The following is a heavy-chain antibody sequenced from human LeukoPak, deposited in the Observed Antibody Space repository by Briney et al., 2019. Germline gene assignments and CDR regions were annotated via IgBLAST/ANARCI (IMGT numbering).Heavy chain of an antibody. CDR3: TTQIGYCSSTSCYTFAFDI. J-gene: IGHJ3*02. D-gene: IGHD2-2*02. CDR2: IKSKTDGGTT. Sequence: GGSLRLSCAASGFTFSNAWMSSVRQAPGKGLEWVGSIKSKTDGGTTDYAAPVKGRFTISRDDSKNTLYLQMNSLKTEDTAVYYCTTQIGYCSSTSCYTFAFDIWGQGTMVTVSS. CDR1: GFTFSNAW. V-gene: IGHV3-15*01.